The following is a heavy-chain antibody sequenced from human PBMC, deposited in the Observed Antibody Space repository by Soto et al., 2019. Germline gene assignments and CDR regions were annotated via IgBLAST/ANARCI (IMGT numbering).Heavy chain of an antibody. D-gene: IGHD6-19*01. J-gene: IGHJ4*02. Sequence: QVQLVQSGAEVKEPGASVKVSCKVSGYTFTSYDINWVRQATGQGLEWMGWMNPNSGNTGFAQKFQGRITMTRNTSISTAYTELSSLRSEDTAVYYCATSGSGWYLFWGQGTLVTVSS. CDR2: MNPNSGNT. CDR3: ATSGSGWYLF. V-gene: IGHV1-8*01. CDR1: GYTFTSYD.